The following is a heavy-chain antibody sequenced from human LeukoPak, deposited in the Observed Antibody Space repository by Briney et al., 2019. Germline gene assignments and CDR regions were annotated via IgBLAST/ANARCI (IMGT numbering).Heavy chain of an antibody. CDR2: ISSSSSYI. CDR1: GFTFSSYS. D-gene: IGHD2-2*01. Sequence: PGGSLRLSCAASGFTFSSYSMNWVRQAPGKGLEWVSSISSSSSYIYYADSVKGRFTISRDNAKNSLYLQMNSLRAEDTAVYYCAKGPAAPGGWFDPWGQGTLVTVSS. V-gene: IGHV3-21*01. CDR3: AKGPAAPGGWFDP. J-gene: IGHJ5*02.